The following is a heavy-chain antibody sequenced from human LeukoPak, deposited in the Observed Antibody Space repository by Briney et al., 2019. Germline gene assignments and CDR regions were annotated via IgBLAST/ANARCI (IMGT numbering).Heavy chain of an antibody. V-gene: IGHV3-7*01. J-gene: IGHJ4*02. CDR3: AREVVVTTFDY. CDR1: GITFSNSW. CDR2: IKQDGSEK. D-gene: IGHD2-21*02. Sequence: GGSLRLSCTTSGITFSNSWMSWVRQAPGKGLEWVANIKQDGSEKYYVDSVKGRFTISRDNAKNSLYLQMNSLRAEDTAVYYCAREVVVTTFDYWGQGTLVTVSS.